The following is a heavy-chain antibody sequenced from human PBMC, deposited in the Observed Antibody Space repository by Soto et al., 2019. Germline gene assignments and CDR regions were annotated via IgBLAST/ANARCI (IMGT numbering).Heavy chain of an antibody. V-gene: IGHV4-30-4*01. Sequence: PSETLSITCTVSGGSISSGDYYWSWIRQPPGKGLEWIGYIYYSGSTYYNPSLKSRVTISVDTSKNQFSLKLSSVTAADTAVYYCARETRSYDSSGYYYFDYWGQGTLVTVSS. CDR1: GGSISSGDYY. D-gene: IGHD3-22*01. CDR3: ARETRSYDSSGYYYFDY. CDR2: IYYSGST. J-gene: IGHJ4*02.